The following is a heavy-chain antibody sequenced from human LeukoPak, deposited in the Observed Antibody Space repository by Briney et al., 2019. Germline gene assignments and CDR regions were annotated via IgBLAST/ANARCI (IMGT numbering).Heavy chain of an antibody. Sequence: SQTLSVTFDISGESVSSKNGAWNWIRQSPSRGLEWLGRTYYRSKWYTDYAVSMNGRITISPDTSKNQFSLQLNSVTPDDTAVYYCARDVGTSGWHTFDYWGQGTLVTVSS. CDR1: GESVSSKNGA. D-gene: IGHD6-19*01. CDR2: TYYRSKWYT. CDR3: ARDVGTSGWHTFDY. J-gene: IGHJ4*02. V-gene: IGHV6-1*01.